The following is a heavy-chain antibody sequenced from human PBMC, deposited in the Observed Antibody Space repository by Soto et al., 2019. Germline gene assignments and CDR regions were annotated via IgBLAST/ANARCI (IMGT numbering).Heavy chain of an antibody. CDR2: ISGSGGST. CDR3: AKEKRYSSSWYSDAFDI. Sequence: GSLSLACSASGFTFSSYAVSWVRQAPVKGLEWVSAISGSGGSTYYADSVKGRFTISRDNSKNTLYLQMNSLRAEDTAVYYCAKEKRYSSSWYSDAFDIWGQGTMVTVSS. V-gene: IGHV3-23*01. J-gene: IGHJ3*02. CDR1: GFTFSSYA. D-gene: IGHD6-13*01.